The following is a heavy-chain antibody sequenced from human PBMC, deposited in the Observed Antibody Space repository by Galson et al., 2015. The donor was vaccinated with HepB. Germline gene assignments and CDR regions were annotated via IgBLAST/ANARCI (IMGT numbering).Heavy chain of an antibody. J-gene: IGHJ6*02. CDR2: INPTGGST. V-gene: IGHV1-46*04. CDR1: GYTFIRYY. D-gene: IGHD3-16*01. CDR3: AGSVRRVTVGGARIGYYYFYGMDV. Sequence: SVKVSCKASGYTFIRYYMHWVRQAPGQGLEWMGIINPTGGSTSYAQKLQGRVTMTRDTSTSTVYMELRSLRSEDTAMYYCAGSVRRVTVGGARIGYYYFYGMDVRGQGTTVTVS.